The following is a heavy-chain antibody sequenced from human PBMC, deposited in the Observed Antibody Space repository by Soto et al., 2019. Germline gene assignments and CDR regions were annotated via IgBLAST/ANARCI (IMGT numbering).Heavy chain of an antibody. CDR1: GGSISSGGYY. CDR2: IYYSGST. CDR3: ARDGGYGSGSYRFDY. D-gene: IGHD3-10*01. V-gene: IGHV4-31*03. J-gene: IGHJ4*02. Sequence: QVQLQESGPGLVKPSETLSLTCNVSGGSISSGGYYWSWIRQHPGQGLEWIGYIYYSGSTSYNPSLTSRVTISVDTSRNQFSLKLRYMSAADTAVYYCARDGGYGSGSYRFDYWGQGTLVTVSS.